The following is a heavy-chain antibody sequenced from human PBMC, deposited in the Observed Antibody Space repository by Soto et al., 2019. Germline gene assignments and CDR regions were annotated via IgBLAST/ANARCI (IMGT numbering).Heavy chain of an antibody. D-gene: IGHD2-2*01. CDR2: IVDSGGRA. CDR3: APVPAASSYHNTDV. J-gene: IGHJ6*02. Sequence: PGGSLRLSCAASGFAFSTYAMNWVRQAPGKGLEWVSGIVDSGGRAFYADSVQGRFTISRDNSKNTLYLEMNNLRAEDTAIYYCAPVPAASSYHNTDVWGQGTTVTVSS. CDR1: GFAFSTYA. V-gene: IGHV3-23*01.